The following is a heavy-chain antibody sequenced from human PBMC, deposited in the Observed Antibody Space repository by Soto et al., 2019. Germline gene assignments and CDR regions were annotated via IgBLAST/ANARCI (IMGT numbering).Heavy chain of an antibody. CDR3: ARDSGSWPRFRYYYGMDV. V-gene: IGHV1-69*13. CDR2: IIPIFGTA. J-gene: IGHJ6*02. Sequence: VKVSCKASGGTFSSYAISWVRQAPGQGLEWMGGIIPIFGTANYAQKFQGRVTITADESTSTAYMELSSLRSEDTAVYYCARDSGSWPRFRYYYGMDVWGQGTTVTVSS. D-gene: IGHD6-13*01. CDR1: GGTFSSYA.